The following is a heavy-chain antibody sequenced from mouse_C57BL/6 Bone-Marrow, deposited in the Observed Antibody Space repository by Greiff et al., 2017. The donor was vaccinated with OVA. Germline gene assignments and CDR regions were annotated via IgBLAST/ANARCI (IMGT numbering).Heavy chain of an antibody. V-gene: IGHV5-17*01. Sequence: ESGGGLVKPGGSLKLSCAASGFTFSDYGMHWVRQAPEKGLEWVAYISSGIITIYYADTVKGRFTISRDNAKNTLFLQMTSLRSEDTAMYYCARDYGSSPYYFDYWGQGTTLTVSS. D-gene: IGHD1-1*01. J-gene: IGHJ2*01. CDR2: ISSGIITI. CDR1: GFTFSDYG. CDR3: ARDYGSSPYYFDY.